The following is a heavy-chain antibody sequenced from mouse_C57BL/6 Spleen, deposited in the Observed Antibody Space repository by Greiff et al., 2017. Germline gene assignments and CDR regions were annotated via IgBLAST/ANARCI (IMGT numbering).Heavy chain of an antibody. Sequence: QVQLQQSGAELVRPGASVTLSCKASGYTFTDYEMHWVKQTPVHGLEWIGAIDPETGVTSHNQKFKGKAILTADKSSSTAYMELRRLTSEDSAVYYCTRRTGPFDYWGQGTTLTVSS. CDR3: TRRTGPFDY. J-gene: IGHJ2*01. V-gene: IGHV1-15*01. CDR1: GYTFTDYE. CDR2: IDPETGVT. D-gene: IGHD4-1*01.